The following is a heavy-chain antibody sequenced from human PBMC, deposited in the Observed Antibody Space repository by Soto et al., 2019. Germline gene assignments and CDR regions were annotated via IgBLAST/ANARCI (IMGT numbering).Heavy chain of an antibody. D-gene: IGHD6-19*01. Sequence: QVQLVQSGAEVKKPGASVKVSCTFTSYDINWVRQATGQGLEWMGWMNPNSGNTRYAQKFQGRVTMTRNTSNFTAYMELSSLRSEDTAVYYCARRPGSSDWRFSYYYMDVWGQGTTVTVSS. CDR3: ARRPGSSDWRFSYYYMDV. CDR2: MNPNSGNT. V-gene: IGHV1-8*01. J-gene: IGHJ6*02. CDR1: FTSYD.